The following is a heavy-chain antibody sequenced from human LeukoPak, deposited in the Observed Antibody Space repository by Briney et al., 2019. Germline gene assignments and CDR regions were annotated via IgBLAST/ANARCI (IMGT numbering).Heavy chain of an antibody. CDR3: ARDLGYNPTGTFDY. Sequence: GGSLRLSCAASGFTFSNYAMSWVRHAPGKGLEWVSAITGSGSGIYYADSMKSRFTISRDNSKNTLYLQMNSLRAEDTAVYYCARDLGYNPTGTFDYWGQGTLVTVSS. V-gene: IGHV3-23*01. CDR2: ITGSGSGI. CDR1: GFTFSNYA. D-gene: IGHD1-1*01. J-gene: IGHJ4*02.